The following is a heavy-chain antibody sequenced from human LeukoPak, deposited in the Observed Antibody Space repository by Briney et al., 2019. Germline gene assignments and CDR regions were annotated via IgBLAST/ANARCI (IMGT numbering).Heavy chain of an antibody. CDR3: AKRDGYNSGPFDY. CDR2: ISNEGTSK. J-gene: IGHJ4*02. Sequence: GGSLRLSCVASRFTFYSYAMHWVRQAPGKGLEWVAVISNEGTSKSYADSVKGRFTISRDNSKNTLYLQMNSLRTEDTAVYYCAKRDGYNSGPFDYWGQGTLVTVSS. CDR1: RFTFYSYA. V-gene: IGHV3-30*04. D-gene: IGHD5-24*01.